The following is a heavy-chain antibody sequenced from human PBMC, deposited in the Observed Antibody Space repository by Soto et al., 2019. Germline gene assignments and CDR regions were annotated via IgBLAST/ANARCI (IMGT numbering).Heavy chain of an antibody. V-gene: IGHV1-69*13. CDR1: GDTFSYYA. CDR3: ARGLKDTATLTTYLDS. CDR2: IPIFGTA. J-gene: IGHJ4*02. D-gene: IGHD5-18*01. Sequence: ASVKVSCKASGDTFSYYAISWVRQAPGQGLEWMGGIPIFGTASYAQKFQGRVTITADESTSTAYMELSSLRSEDTAVYYCARGLKDTATLTTYLDSWGQGTLVTVSS.